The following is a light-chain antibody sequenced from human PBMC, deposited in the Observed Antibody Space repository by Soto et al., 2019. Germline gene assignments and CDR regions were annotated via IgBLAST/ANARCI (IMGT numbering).Light chain of an antibody. CDR3: QQYYSNPRA. Sequence: DIVMTQSPDSLAVSLGERATINCKSSQSVLYSSNNKNYLAWYQQKPGQPPKLLIYWASTRESVVPDRFSGSGSGTDFTLTFSSLQADDVAVYYSQQYYSNPRAFGQGTKLEIK. J-gene: IGKJ2*01. CDR1: QSVLYSSNNKNY. CDR2: WAS. V-gene: IGKV4-1*01.